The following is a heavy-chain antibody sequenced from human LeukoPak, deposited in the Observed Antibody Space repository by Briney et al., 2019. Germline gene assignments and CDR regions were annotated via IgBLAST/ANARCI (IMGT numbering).Heavy chain of an antibody. CDR1: GFTFSDYY. CDR3: ARGGIEDWFDP. D-gene: IGHD6-13*01. Sequence: GGSLRLSCAASGFTFSDYYMSWIRQAPGKGLEWVSYISSSSSYTNYADSVKGRFTIYRDNAKNSLYLQMNSLSAEDTAVYYCARGGIEDWFDPWGQGTLVTVSS. V-gene: IGHV3-11*06. CDR2: ISSSSSYT. J-gene: IGHJ5*02.